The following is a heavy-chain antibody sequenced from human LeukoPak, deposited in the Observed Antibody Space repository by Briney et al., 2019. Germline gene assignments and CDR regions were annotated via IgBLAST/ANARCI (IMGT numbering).Heavy chain of an antibody. V-gene: IGHV4-59*08. Sequence: SETLSLTRTVSRGSISSYYWSWIRPPPGKGLEWIGYIYYSGSTYCNPSLKSRVTISVDTSKNQFSLKLSSVTAEDTAVYYCARQTPYLYFDNWGQGTLVTVSS. D-gene: IGHD2-15*01. CDR3: ARQTPYLYFDN. CDR2: IYYSGST. J-gene: IGHJ4*02. CDR1: RGSISSYY.